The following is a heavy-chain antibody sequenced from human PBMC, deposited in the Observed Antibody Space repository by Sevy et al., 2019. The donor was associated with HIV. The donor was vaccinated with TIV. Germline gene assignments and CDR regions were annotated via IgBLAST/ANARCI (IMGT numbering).Heavy chain of an antibody. J-gene: IGHJ5*02. CDR3: ARSPPVVVVPGAPSWFDP. D-gene: IGHD2-2*01. Sequence: SETLSLTCTVSGDSVSGGNYYWSWIRQPPGKGLEWIGYIYYSGSTNYNPSLKSRVTISIDTSKNQFSLRLTSVTAADTALYFCARSPPVVVVPGAPSWFDPWGQGTLVTVSS. CDR1: GDSVSGGNYY. V-gene: IGHV4-61*01. CDR2: IYYSGST.